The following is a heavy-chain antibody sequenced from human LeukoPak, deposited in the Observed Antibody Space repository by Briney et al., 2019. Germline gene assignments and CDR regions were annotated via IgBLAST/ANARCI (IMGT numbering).Heavy chain of an antibody. Sequence: PGGSLRLSCAASGFTFSSYAMHWVRQAPGKGLEWVAVISYDGSNKYYADSVKGRFTISRDNSKNTLYLQMNSLRAEDTALYYCARDRGKDYFGDWGQGTQVTVSS. J-gene: IGHJ4*02. CDR2: ISYDGSNK. V-gene: IGHV3-30-3*01. CDR1: GFTFSSYA. D-gene: IGHD4-23*01. CDR3: ARDRGKDYFGD.